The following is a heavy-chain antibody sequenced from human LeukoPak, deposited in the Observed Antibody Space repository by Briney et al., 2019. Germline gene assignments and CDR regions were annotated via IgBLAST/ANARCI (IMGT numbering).Heavy chain of an antibody. D-gene: IGHD2-2*01. CDR1: GGSFSGYY. V-gene: IGHV4-34*01. Sequence: SETLSLTCAVYGGSFSGYYWSWIRQPPGKGLEWIGEINHSGSTNYNPSLKSRVTISVDTSKNQFSLKLSSVTAADTAVYYCAGLGAVVPAANRDVWGKGTTVTVYS. CDR3: AGLGAVVPAANRDV. CDR2: INHSGST. J-gene: IGHJ6*04.